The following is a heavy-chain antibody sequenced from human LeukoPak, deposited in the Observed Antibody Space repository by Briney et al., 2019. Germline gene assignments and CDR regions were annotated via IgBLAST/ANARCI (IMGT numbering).Heavy chain of an antibody. CDR2: ISYDGTNK. Sequence: PGGSLRLSCADSGFTFSSYGMHWVRQAPGKGLEWVAVISYDGTNKYYADSVKGRFTISRDNSKNTLYLQMNSLRAEDTAVYYCSMYSGINWGQGTLVTVSS. CDR3: SMYSGIN. J-gene: IGHJ4*02. D-gene: IGHD1-26*01. CDR1: GFTFSSYG. V-gene: IGHV3-30*03.